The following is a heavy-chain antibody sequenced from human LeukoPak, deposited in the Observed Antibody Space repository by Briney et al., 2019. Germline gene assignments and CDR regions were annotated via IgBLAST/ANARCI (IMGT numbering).Heavy chain of an antibody. Sequence: GGSLRLSCVGSGFTFSNYYMYWVRQAPGKGPVWVSRIKNAGDDPIYADSVKGRFTISRDNAKNTVYLQMNSLKAEDTAVYYCARGGYGHNMDVWGEGTTVTVSS. D-gene: IGHD3-10*01. CDR1: GFTFSNYY. CDR3: ARGGYGHNMDV. J-gene: IGHJ6*03. V-gene: IGHV3-74*01. CDR2: IKNAGDDP.